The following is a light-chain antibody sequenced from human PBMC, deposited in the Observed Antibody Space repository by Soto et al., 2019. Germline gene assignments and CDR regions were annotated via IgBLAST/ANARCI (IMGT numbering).Light chain of an antibody. CDR2: DTS. CDR3: QQRQHWPPIT. J-gene: IGKJ5*01. Sequence: EVVLTQSPATLSLSPGERATLSCRASQSVSSYLAWYQHKPGQAPRLLIYDTSNRATGIPARFSGSGSGTDFTLTISSLEPEDFAVYYCQQRQHWPPITFGQGTRLEIK. V-gene: IGKV3-11*01. CDR1: QSVSSY.